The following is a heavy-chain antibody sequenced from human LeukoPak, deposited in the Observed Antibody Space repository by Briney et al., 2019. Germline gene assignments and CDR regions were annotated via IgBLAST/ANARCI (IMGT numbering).Heavy chain of an antibody. D-gene: IGHD2-15*01. V-gene: IGHV4-61*02. J-gene: IGHJ3*02. CDR2: IYTSGST. CDR1: XGSISXGXYY. Sequence: VSXGSISXGXYYXXXIXQPXXXXXEWIGRIYTSGSTNYNPSLKSRVTISVDTSKNQFSLKLSSVTAADTAVYYCARAGGISTEDAFDIWGQGTMVTVSS. CDR3: ARAGGISTEDAFDI.